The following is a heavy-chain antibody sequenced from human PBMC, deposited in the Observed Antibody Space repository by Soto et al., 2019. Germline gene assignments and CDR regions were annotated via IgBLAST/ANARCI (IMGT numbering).Heavy chain of an antibody. CDR2: VKQDGSEE. J-gene: IGHJ4*02. V-gene: IGHV3-7*01. Sequence: GGSLRLPWAASGYSISTYWMSWVRQAPGKGLEWVANVKQDGSEEYYVDSVKGRFTISRDNAKNSLYLQMNSLRAEDTAVYYCAALDTAMVKTAGYWGQGTLVTVSS. D-gene: IGHD5-18*01. CDR3: AALDTAMVKTAGY. CDR1: GYSISTYW.